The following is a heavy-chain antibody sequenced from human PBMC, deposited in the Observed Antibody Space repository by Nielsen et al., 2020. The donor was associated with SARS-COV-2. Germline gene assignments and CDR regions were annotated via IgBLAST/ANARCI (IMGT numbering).Heavy chain of an antibody. CDR2: INHSGST. D-gene: IGHD1-26*01. Sequence: SETLSLTCTVSGGSVSSGSYYWSWIRQPPGKGLEWIGEINHSGSTNYNPSLKSRVTISVDTSKNQFSLKLSSGTAADTAVYYCARGLGHYDAFDIWGQGTMVTVSS. J-gene: IGHJ3*02. CDR1: GGSVSSGSYY. V-gene: IGHV4-39*07. CDR3: ARGLGHYDAFDI.